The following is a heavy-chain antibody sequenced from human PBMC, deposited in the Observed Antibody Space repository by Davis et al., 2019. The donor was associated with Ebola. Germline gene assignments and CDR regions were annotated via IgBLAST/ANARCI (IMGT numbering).Heavy chain of an antibody. CDR2: IYPGDSDT. J-gene: IGHJ4*02. CDR3: ARAVLQPDYYFDY. CDR1: GYSFTSYW. D-gene: IGHD5-18*01. V-gene: IGHV5-51*01. Sequence: KVSCKGSGYSFTSYWIGWVRQMPGKGLEWMGIIYPGDSDTRYSPSFQGQVTISADKSISTAYLQWSSLKASGTAMYYCARAVLQPDYYFDYWGQGTLVTVSS.